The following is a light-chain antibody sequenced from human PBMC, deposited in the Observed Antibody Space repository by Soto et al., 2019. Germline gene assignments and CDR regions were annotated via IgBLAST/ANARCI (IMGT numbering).Light chain of an antibody. J-gene: IGKJ5*01. CDR2: GAS. CDR3: QQSYSTPMA. Sequence: EIVMTQSPATLSVSPGERATLSCRASQSVRSNLAWYQQKPGQAPRLLIYGASTRATGIPARFSGSGSGTEFTLTISSLQSEDFATYYCQQSYSTPMAFGQGTRLEIK. CDR1: QSVRSN. V-gene: IGKV3D-15*01.